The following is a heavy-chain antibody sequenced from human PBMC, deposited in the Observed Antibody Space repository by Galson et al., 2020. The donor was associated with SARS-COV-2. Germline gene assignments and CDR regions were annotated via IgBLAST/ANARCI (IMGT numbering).Heavy chain of an antibody. J-gene: IGHJ6*02. V-gene: IGHV6-1*01. CDR2: TYHRYKWLH. Sequence: SQTLSLTCALPGDNVSSNGAVWNWTRLSPSRGLEWLGWTYHRYKWLHDYAASVKCRASIKPDTTKNEFSLQLNSVTPEDTAMYYCTRGSSLGGRDVWGQGTTITVSS. D-gene: IGHD6-13*01. CDR1: GDNVSSNGAV. CDR3: TRGSSLGGRDV.